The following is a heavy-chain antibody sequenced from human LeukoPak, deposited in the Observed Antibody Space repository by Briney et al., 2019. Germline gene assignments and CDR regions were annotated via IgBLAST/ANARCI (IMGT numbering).Heavy chain of an antibody. D-gene: IGHD3-16*01. V-gene: IGHV3-30*01. Sequence: GGSLRLSCAASGFTFSSYAMHWVRQAPGKGLEWVAVISYDGSNKYYADSVKGRFTISRDNSKNTLYLQMNSLRAEDTAVYYCARDRGSSTTYTEGLTYWGQGTLVTVSS. CDR2: ISYDGSNK. CDR1: GFTFSSYA. J-gene: IGHJ4*02. CDR3: ARDRGSSTTYTEGLTY.